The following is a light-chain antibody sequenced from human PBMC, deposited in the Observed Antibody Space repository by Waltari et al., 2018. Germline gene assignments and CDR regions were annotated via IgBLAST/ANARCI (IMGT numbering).Light chain of an antibody. Sequence: QLVLTQSPSASASLGASVKLTCTLSSGHSSYAIAWHQQQPEKGPRHLLKLNSDGSHSKGDGIPGRFSASSSGAERYLTISSLQSEDEADYYCQTWGTGIVVFGGGTKLTVL. V-gene: IGLV4-69*01. CDR2: LNSDGSH. J-gene: IGLJ2*01. CDR3: QTWGTGIVV. CDR1: SGHSSYA.